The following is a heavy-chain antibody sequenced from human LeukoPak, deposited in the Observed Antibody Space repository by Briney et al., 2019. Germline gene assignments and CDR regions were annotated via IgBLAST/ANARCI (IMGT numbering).Heavy chain of an antibody. D-gene: IGHD6-19*01. CDR1: GFTFSSYA. CDR3: ARQTAVAGISGWFDP. CDR2: ISGSGTST. Sequence: GGSLRLSCAASGFTFSSYAMSCVRQAPGKGLEWVSGISGSGTSTHYADSVKGRFTISRDNSKNTLYLQMNSLSAEDTALYYCARQTAVAGISGWFDPWGQGTLVTVSS. V-gene: IGHV3-23*01. J-gene: IGHJ5*02.